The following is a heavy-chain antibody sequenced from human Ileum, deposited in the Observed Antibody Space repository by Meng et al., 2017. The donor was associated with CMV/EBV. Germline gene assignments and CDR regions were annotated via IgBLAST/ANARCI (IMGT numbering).Heavy chain of an antibody. Sequence: QVQLVHARAGVKKPGASVKVSCKTAGYTFTTYYIHGVRQAPRRGLEWMGWIDPKSGGTDYAQNFQGRVTMTGDTSISTAYMELSSLRSDDTAVYYCAKVTAGTVAFDYWGQGTLVTVSS. D-gene: IGHD6-13*01. V-gene: IGHV1-2*02. CDR1: GYTFTTYY. CDR2: IDPKSGGT. J-gene: IGHJ4*02. CDR3: AKVTAGTVAFDY.